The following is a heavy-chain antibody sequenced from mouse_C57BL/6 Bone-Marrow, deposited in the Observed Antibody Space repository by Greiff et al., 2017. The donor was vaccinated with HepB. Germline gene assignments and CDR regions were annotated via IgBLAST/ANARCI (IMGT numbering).Heavy chain of an antibody. V-gene: IGHV1-7*01. D-gene: IGHD2-2*01. J-gene: IGHJ4*01. CDR1: GYTFTSYW. CDR3: ARYGNDGGYAMDY. CDR2: INPSSGYT. Sequence: VQLVEPGAELAKPGASVKLSCKASGYTFTSYWMHWVKQRPGQGLEWIGYINPSSGYTKYNQKFKDKATLTADKSSSTAYMQLSSLTYEDSAVYYCARYGNDGGYAMDYWGQGTSVTVSS.